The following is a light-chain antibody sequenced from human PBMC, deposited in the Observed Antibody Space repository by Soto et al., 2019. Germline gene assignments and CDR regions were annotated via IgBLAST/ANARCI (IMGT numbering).Light chain of an antibody. CDR2: GAS. CDR1: QSVSTTY. CDR3: QQFGRSPPSWT. J-gene: IGKJ1*01. Sequence: ETVLTQSPATLSLSPGERATLSCRAGQSVSTTYLAWYQRKPGQAPRLLLYGASTRATGIPDRFSGSGSGTDFTLTISRLEPEDFAVYYCQQFGRSPPSWTFGQGTKVEIK. V-gene: IGKV3-20*01.